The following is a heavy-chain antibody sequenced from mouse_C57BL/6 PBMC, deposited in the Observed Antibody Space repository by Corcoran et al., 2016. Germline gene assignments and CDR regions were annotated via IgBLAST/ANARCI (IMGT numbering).Heavy chain of an antibody. J-gene: IGHJ1*03. CDR2: ISYDGSN. CDR1: GYSITSGYY. D-gene: IGHD2-1*01. V-gene: IGHV3-6*01. CDR3: ARGQYGNYPYWYFDV. Sequence: DVQLQESGPGLVKPSQSLSLTCSVTGYSITSGYYWNWIRQFPGNKLEWMGYISYDGSNNYNPSLKNRISITRDTSKNQFFLKLNSVTTEDTATYYCARGQYGNYPYWYFDVWGTGTTVTVSS.